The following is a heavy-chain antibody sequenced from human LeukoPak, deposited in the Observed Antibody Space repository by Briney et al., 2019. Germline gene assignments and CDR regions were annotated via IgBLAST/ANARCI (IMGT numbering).Heavy chain of an antibody. D-gene: IGHD1-26*01. J-gene: IGHJ3*02. CDR2: ISVTSSYI. CDR3: AREDSGSYDPGSFDI. V-gene: IGHV3-21*01. CDR1: GFTFSNYR. Sequence: GGSLRLSCAASGFTFSNYRMNWVRQAPGKGLEWVSYISVTSSYIYYADSVKGRFTISRDNANSSLSLQMHSLRAEDTSVYYCAREDSGSYDPGSFDIWGQGTLVTVSS.